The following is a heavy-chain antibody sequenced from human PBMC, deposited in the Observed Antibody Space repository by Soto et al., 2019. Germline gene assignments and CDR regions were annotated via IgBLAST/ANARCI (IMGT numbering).Heavy chain of an antibody. D-gene: IGHD5-12*01. Sequence: QEQLLESGGGVVQPGGSLRLSCTASGFTFSNYGFHWVRQAPGKGLEWVAVTSHDGSRKYYADSLKGRFTISRDNSKDTLYLQINSLRAEDTATYYCAKDVGRDGYNFVDSWGQGTLVTVSS. CDR1: GFTFSNYG. V-gene: IGHV3-30*18. CDR3: AKDVGRDGYNFVDS. CDR2: TSHDGSRK. J-gene: IGHJ4*02.